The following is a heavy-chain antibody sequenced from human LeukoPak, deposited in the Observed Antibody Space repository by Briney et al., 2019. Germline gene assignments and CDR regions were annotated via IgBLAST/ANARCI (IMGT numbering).Heavy chain of an antibody. CDR1: GFTFSTNS. Sequence: GGSLRLSCAVSGFTFSTNSMTWVRQAPGKGLEWVSSITASSSYIYYADSVKGRFTISRDNAKNSLYLQMSSLRAEDTAVYYCARIYGGNSGGFDYWGQGALVTVSS. V-gene: IGHV3-21*01. D-gene: IGHD4-23*01. CDR2: ITASSSYI. J-gene: IGHJ4*02. CDR3: ARIYGGNSGGFDY.